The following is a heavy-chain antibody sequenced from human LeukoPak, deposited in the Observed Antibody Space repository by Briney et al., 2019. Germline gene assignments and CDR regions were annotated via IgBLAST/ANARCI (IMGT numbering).Heavy chain of an antibody. V-gene: IGHV4-39*07. CDR1: GGSISSSSYY. CDR2: INHSGST. CDR3: ARGVAVAGNDY. J-gene: IGHJ4*02. Sequence: PSETLSLTCTVSGGSISSSSYYWGWIRQPPGKGLEWIGEINHSGSTYYNPSLKSRVTISVGTSKNQFSLKLSSVTAADTAVYYCARGVAVAGNDYWGQGTLVTVSS. D-gene: IGHD6-19*01.